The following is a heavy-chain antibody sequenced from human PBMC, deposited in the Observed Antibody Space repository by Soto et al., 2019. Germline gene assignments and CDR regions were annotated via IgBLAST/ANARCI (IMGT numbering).Heavy chain of an antibody. CDR1: GDSFSGYN. D-gene: IGHD5-18*01. V-gene: IGHV4-34*01. CDR3: ARGGSRYGADAFDV. CDR2: INHGGST. Sequence: QVQLQQWGAGLLKPSETLSLTCAVYGDSFSGYNWNWIRQPPGKGLEWIGQINHGGSTAYNPSLKSRVTISVDTSKNQFSLQLGSVTVADTAVYYCARGGSRYGADAFDVWGQGTMVTVSS. J-gene: IGHJ3*01.